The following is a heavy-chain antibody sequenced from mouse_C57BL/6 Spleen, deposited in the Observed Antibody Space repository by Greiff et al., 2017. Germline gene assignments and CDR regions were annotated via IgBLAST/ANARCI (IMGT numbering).Heavy chain of an antibody. J-gene: IGHJ2*01. V-gene: IGHV2-9-1*01. CDR1: GFSLTSYA. CDR3: ARNWYYFDS. CDR2: IWTGGRT. Sequence: VQLVESGPGLVAPSQRLYITCTVSGFSLTSYAISWVRQPPGKGLEWLGVIWTGGRTNTNSALKSRLSISKDNSQSQVFLKMNSLQTDDTARYYCARNWYYFDSWGQGPTLTFSS.